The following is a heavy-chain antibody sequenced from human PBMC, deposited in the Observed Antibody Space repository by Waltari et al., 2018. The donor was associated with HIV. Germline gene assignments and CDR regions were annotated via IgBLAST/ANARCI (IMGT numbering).Heavy chain of an antibody. CDR1: GFSVGDHY. CDR2: IFSGGST. V-gene: IGHV3-53*01. Sequence: VRLVESGGALIQPGGSLRLFCVASGFSVGDHYLTWVRQAPGKGLEWVAIIFSGGSTYYADSVRGRFIISRDNSKNTLYLQMNSLTAEDTAIYYCARGRGLTVAVSGIRPFDYWGQGTLVTVSS. CDR3: ARGRGLTVAVSGIRPFDY. J-gene: IGHJ4*02. D-gene: IGHD6-19*01.